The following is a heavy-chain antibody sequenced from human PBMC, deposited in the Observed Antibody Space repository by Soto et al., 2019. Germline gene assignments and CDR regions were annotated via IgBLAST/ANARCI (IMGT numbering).Heavy chain of an antibody. CDR1: GGSISSDVHY. V-gene: IGHV4-61*08. CDR2: ILYSGSA. CDR3: SRARLVGAPEIAS. Sequence: QVQLQESGPGLMKPSETLSLTCTVSGGSISSDVHYWTWIRQPPGKTLEWIGNILYSGSANYNPSVESRLTIAINTSKNQFSLTLRSVTAADTAVSFCSRARLVGAPEIASWGQGTLVAVSS. D-gene: IGHD1-26*01. J-gene: IGHJ4*02.